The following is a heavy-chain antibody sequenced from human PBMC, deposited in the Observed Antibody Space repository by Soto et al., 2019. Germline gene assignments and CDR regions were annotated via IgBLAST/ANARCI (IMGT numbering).Heavy chain of an antibody. CDR2: IYYSGST. CDR1: GGSISSGGYY. V-gene: IGHV4-31*03. Sequence: SETLSLTCTVSGGSISSGGYYWSWIRQHPGKGLEWIGYIYYSGSTYYNPSLKSRVTISVDTSKNQFSLKLSSVTAADTAVYYCARDTSSDGVLDYWGQGALVT. J-gene: IGHJ4*02. CDR3: ARDTSSDGVLDY. D-gene: IGHD3-10*01.